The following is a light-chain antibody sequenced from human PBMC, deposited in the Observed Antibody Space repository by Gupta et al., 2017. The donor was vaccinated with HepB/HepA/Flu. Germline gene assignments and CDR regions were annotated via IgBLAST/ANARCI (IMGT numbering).Light chain of an antibody. J-gene: IGLJ1*01. V-gene: IGLV1-47*01. Sequence: SVLTQPPSASVPPGPRVTISCSGSSSNFGSNYVYWYQQLPGTAPKLLIYRNNQRPSGVPDRFSGSKSGTSASLAISWLRAEDEADYYCAACDDSLSGYVFGTGTKFTVL. CDR3: AACDDSLSGYV. CDR2: RNN. CDR1: SSNFGSNY.